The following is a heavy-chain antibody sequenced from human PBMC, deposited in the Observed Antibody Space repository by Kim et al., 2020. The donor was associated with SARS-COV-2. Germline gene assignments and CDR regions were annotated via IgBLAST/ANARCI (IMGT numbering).Heavy chain of an antibody. D-gene: IGHD2-8*02. Sequence: ASVKVSCKASGYTFSSYSINWVRQAPGQGLEWMGRSNANNGNTSYAQKLQGRVTMTTDTSTSTAYMELSSLRPEDTAVYYCASDRREYSTGSCYYY. CDR3: ASDRREYSTGSCYYY. V-gene: IGHV1-18*01. CDR2: SNANNGNT. CDR1: GYTFSSYS. J-gene: IGHJ6*01.